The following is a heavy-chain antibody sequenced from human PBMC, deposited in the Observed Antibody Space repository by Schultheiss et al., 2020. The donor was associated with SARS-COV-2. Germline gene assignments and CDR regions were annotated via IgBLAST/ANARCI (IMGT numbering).Heavy chain of an antibody. CDR3: ARGLGDIVTVDP. D-gene: IGHD2-15*01. CDR1: GGSISSGGYY. CDR2: IYYSGST. V-gene: IGHV4-61*08. Sequence: SETLSLTCTVSGGSISSGGYYWSWIRQHPGKGLEWIGYIYYSGSTNYNPSLKSRVTISVDTSKNQFSLKLSSVTAADTAVYYCARGLGDIVTVDPWGQGTLVTVSS. J-gene: IGHJ5*02.